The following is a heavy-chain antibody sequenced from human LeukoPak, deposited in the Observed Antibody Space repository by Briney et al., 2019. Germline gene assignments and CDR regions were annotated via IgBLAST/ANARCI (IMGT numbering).Heavy chain of an antibody. D-gene: IGHD3-22*01. J-gene: IGHJ6*02. CDR2: NMNT. CDR3: ARDGYYDSSGYYPYYYYGMDV. V-gene: IGHV4-61*08. Sequence: SETLSLTRIVSGASVSSGDHHWSWIRQAPGKGLEWIGHNMNTYYNPSLKSRVTISIDTSKNQFSLMLSTVTAADTAVYYCARDGYYDSSGYYPYYYYGMDVWGQGTTVTVSS. CDR1: GASVSSGDHH.